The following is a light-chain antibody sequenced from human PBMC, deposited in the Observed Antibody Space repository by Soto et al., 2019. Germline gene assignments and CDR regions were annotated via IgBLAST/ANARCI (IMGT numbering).Light chain of an antibody. CDR1: QSFDSSY. CDR3: QYYGASPLT. J-gene: IGKJ4*01. CDR2: GAS. V-gene: IGKV3-20*01. Sequence: EIVLSQSPGPLSLSPGDRATISCRAIQSFDSSYLAWYQQKPGQAPRLLIYGASNRASGVPDRFVGSGSGTDFTLTIDRLEPEDFTVYYCQYYGASPLTFGGGTKVDIK.